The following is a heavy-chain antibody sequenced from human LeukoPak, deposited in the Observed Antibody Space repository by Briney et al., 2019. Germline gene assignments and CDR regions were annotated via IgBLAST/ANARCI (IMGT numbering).Heavy chain of an antibody. Sequence: SETLSLTCTVSGESIRSSNWWSWVRQPPGKGLEWIGEIYHSGTTNYNPSLKSRVTISFATSTNQFFLDLSPVTAADTAVYYCSNKVYCSTTSCHPAGYWGLGSLVTVSS. V-gene: IGHV4-4*02. CDR2: IYHSGTT. J-gene: IGHJ4*02. D-gene: IGHD2-2*01. CDR3: SNKVYCSTTSCHPAGY. CDR1: GESIRSSNW.